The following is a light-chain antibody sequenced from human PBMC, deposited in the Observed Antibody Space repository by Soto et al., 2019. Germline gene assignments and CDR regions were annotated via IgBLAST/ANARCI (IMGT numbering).Light chain of an antibody. CDR2: GAS. Sequence: EIVLTQSPGTLSLSPGERVTLSCRASQSVNSSYLAWYQHKPGQAPRLLIYGASTRATGIPDRFSGSGSGTDFTLTIARLEPGDFAAYYWQQYGNSPQAFGQGTKVDIK. CDR1: QSVNSSY. CDR3: QQYGNSPQA. J-gene: IGKJ1*01. V-gene: IGKV3-20*01.